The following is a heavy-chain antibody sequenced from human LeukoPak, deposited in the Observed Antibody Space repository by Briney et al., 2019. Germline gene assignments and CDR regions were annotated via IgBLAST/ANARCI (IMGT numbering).Heavy chain of an antibody. D-gene: IGHD3-10*02. CDR1: GFTFRRYG. CDR3: AELGITMIGGV. V-gene: IGHV3-48*03. J-gene: IGHJ6*04. Sequence: GGSLRLSCAASGFTFRRYGMNWVRQAPGKGLEWVSYISSSGSTIYYADSVKGRFTISRDNAKNSLYLQMNSLRAEDTAVYYCAELGITMIGGVWGKGTTVTISS. CDR2: ISSSGSTI.